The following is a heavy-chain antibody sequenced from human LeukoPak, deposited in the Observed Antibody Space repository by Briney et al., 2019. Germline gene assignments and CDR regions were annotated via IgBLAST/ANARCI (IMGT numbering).Heavy chain of an antibody. CDR2: ISSSSSTI. D-gene: IGHD3-10*01. Sequence: GGSLRLSCAASGFTFSSYEMNWVRQAPGKGLEWVSYISSSSSTIYYADSVKGRFTISRDNAKNSLYLQMNSLRAEDTAVYYCASLLWFGRGNWFDPWGQGTLVTVSS. CDR1: GFTFSSYE. CDR3: ASLLWFGRGNWFDP. J-gene: IGHJ5*02. V-gene: IGHV3-48*03.